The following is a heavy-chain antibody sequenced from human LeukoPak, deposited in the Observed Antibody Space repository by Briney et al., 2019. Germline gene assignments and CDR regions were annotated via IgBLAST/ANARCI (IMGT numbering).Heavy chain of an antibody. D-gene: IGHD6-19*01. CDR3: AKDSSGWYRFFDY. CDR1: GFTFSSYS. CDR2: ISGSGTFI. V-gene: IGHV3-21*01. Sequence: PGGSLRLSCAASGFTFSSYSMNWVRQAPGKGLDWVSSISGSGTFIYYADSVKGRFTISRDNSKNTLYLHVNSLRPEDTAVYYCAKDSSGWYRFFDYWGQGTLVTVSS. J-gene: IGHJ4*02.